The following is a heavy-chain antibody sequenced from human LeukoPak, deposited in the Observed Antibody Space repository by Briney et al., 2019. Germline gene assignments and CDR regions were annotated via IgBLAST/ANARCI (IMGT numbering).Heavy chain of an antibody. CDR1: GSSISSSSYY. CDR2: IYYSGST. Sequence: SETLSLTCTVSGSSISSSSYYWGWIRQPPGTGLEWIGSIYYSGSTYYNPSLKSRVTISVDTSKNQFSLKLSSVTAADTAVYYSARHSPSVPQGKFVYWRQGTLVTVSS. CDR3: ARHSPSVPQGKFVY. V-gene: IGHV4-39*01. D-gene: IGHD2-2*01. J-gene: IGHJ4*02.